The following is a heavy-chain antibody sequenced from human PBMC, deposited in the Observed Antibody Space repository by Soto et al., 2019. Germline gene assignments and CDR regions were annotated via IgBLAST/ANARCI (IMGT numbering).Heavy chain of an antibody. V-gene: IGHV4-34*01. J-gene: IGHJ3*02. CDR1: GGFVSSGSYY. CDR3: ARVERGTVTTVVDAFDI. D-gene: IGHD1-1*01. Sequence: QVQLQQWGAGLLKPSETLSLTCAVYGGFVSSGSYYWSWIRQPPGKGLEWIGEMSHSGGTHFNPSLKSRVTISVDTYKTQFSLKMSSVTAADTALYYCARVERGTVTTVVDAFDIWGPGTMVTVSS. CDR2: MSHSGGT.